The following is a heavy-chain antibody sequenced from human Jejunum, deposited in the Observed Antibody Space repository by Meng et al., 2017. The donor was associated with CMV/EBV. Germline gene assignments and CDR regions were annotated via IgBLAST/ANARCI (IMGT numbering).Heavy chain of an antibody. D-gene: IGHD3-10*01. CDR3: AGEIKTVRGVIIT. CDR2: TYYRSKWYN. V-gene: IGHV6-1*01. J-gene: IGHJ5*02. Sequence: DSVSSNSVTWNWSRQSPSRGFEWLGRTYYRSKWYNDYVESVKSRIRVNPDTSKNHFSLQLDSVTPEDTAVYYCAGEIKTVRGVIITWGQGTLVTVSS. CDR1: DSVSSNSVT.